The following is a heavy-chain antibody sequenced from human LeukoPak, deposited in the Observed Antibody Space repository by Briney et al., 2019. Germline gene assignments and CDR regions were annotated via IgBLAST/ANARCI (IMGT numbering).Heavy chain of an antibody. CDR2: MNPNSGNT. D-gene: IGHD3-22*01. CDR3: ARAMSDSSGTTRDY. CDR1: GYTFTSYD. V-gene: IGHV1-8*01. J-gene: IGHJ4*02. Sequence: EASVKVSCKASGYTFTSYDINWVRQATGQGLEWMGWMNPNSGNTGYTQKFQGRVTMTRNTSISTAYMELSSLRSEDTAVYYCARAMSDSSGTTRDYWGQGTLVTVSS.